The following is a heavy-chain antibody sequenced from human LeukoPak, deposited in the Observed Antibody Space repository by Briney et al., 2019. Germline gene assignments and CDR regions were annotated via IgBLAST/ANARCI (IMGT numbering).Heavy chain of an antibody. V-gene: IGHV1-2*02. D-gene: IGHD2-21*01. J-gene: IGHJ4*02. CDR1: GYTFTGYY. CDR3: ASHSTSHGLFDY. Sequence: ASVKVSCKASGYTFTGYYMHWVRQAPGQGLEWMGWINPNSGGTNYAQKFQGRVTMTRDTSISTAYMELSRLRSDDTAAYYCASHSTSHGLFDYWGQGTLVTVSS. CDR2: INPNSGGT.